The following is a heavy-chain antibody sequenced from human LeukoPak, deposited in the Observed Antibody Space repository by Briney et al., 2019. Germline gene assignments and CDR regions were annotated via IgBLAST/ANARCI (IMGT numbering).Heavy chain of an antibody. Sequence: GGSLRLSCAASGFTVSSNYMSWVRQAPGKGLEWVSLIYSGGSTYYADSVEGRFTISRDNSKNTLYLQMNSLRAEDTAVYYCARGGLAPYYGVDVWGQGTTVIVSS. CDR3: ARGGLAPYYGVDV. J-gene: IGHJ6*02. V-gene: IGHV3-66*01. CDR2: IYSGGST. CDR1: GFTVSSNY.